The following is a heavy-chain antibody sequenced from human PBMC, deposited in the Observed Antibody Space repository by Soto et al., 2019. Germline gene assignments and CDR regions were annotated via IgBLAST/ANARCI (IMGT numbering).Heavy chain of an antibody. D-gene: IGHD3-10*01. Sequence: SQTLSLTCAISGDSVSSNSAAWNWIRQSPSRGLEWLGRTYYRSKWYNDYAVSVKSRITINPDTSKNQFSLQLNSVTPEDTAVYYCVRDVRFGELFYYGMDVWGQGTTVTVSS. V-gene: IGHV6-1*01. J-gene: IGHJ6*02. CDR2: TYYRSKWYN. CDR3: VRDVRFGELFYYGMDV. CDR1: GDSVSSNSAA.